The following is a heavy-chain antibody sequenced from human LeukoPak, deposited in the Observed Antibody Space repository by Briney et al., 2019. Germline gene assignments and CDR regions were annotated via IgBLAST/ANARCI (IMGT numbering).Heavy chain of an antibody. D-gene: IGHD4-17*01. Sequence: GGSLRLSCAASGFTFRSFSMNWVRQAPGQGLEWVSYIGASSTTDYADSVKGRFTISRDNAKNSLYLQMNILRAEDTAVYYCARETPYGDHAPGDYWGQGTLVTVSS. J-gene: IGHJ4*02. CDR1: GFTFRSFS. CDR3: ARETPYGDHAPGDY. V-gene: IGHV3-48*04. CDR2: IGASSTT.